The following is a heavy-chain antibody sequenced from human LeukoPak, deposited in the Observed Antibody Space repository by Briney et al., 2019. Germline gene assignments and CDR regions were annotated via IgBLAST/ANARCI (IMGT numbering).Heavy chain of an antibody. Sequence: GGSLRLSCAASGFTFSTYSMNWVRLAPGKGLEWVSYITSGSSTIYYADSVKGRFTISRDNAKNSLYLQMNSLRAEDTALYYCARERYGSGNFDYWGQGTLVT. D-gene: IGHD3-10*01. CDR2: ITSGSSTI. V-gene: IGHV3-48*04. J-gene: IGHJ4*02. CDR3: ARERYGSGNFDY. CDR1: GFTFSTYS.